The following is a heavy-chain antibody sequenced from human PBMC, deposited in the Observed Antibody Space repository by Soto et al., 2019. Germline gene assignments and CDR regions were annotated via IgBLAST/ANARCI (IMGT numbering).Heavy chain of an antibody. J-gene: IGHJ6*03. V-gene: IGHV4-39*01. Sequence: PSETLSLTCTVSGGSISSDSYSWGWIRQPPGKGLEWIGTLFYSGSTFYNPSLWSRVAISVNTSKNEVSLRLSSVTAADTAVYYCARHRTVSRKYAYFYYYIDVWGKGTTVTVSS. CDR1: GGSISSDSYS. CDR3: ARHRTVSRKYAYFYYYIDV. CDR2: LFYSGST. D-gene: IGHD2-2*01.